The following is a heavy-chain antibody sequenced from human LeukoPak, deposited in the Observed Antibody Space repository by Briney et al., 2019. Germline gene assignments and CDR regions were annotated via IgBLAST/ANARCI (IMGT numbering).Heavy chain of an antibody. CDR1: GGSFSDYY. J-gene: IGHJ4*02. Sequence: PSETLSLTCTVYGGSFSDYYWSWIRQPPGKGLEWIGEINHSGSTNYSPSLKSRVTISVDTSNNQFSLKLSSVPAADTAVYYCARGGRSYYDSSGYYYSWGQGILVTVSS. CDR2: INHSGST. CDR3: ARGGRSYYDSSGYYYS. V-gene: IGHV4-34*01. D-gene: IGHD3-22*01.